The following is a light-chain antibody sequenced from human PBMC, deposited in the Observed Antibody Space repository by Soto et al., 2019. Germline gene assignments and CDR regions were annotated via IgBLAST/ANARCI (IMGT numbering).Light chain of an antibody. Sequence: DIQMTQSPSTLSASVGDRVTITCRASQSISSWLAWYQQKPGKAPKLLIYQASSLDSGVPSRFSGSGSGTEFTLTIRSLQPDDFATYYCQQYNSYSITFGQGTRLEIK. J-gene: IGKJ5*01. CDR3: QQYNSYSIT. CDR1: QSISSW. CDR2: QAS. V-gene: IGKV1-5*03.